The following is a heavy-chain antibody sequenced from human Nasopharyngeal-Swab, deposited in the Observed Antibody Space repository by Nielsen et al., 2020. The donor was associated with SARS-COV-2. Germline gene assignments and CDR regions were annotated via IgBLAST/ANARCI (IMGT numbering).Heavy chain of an antibody. CDR2: IYHSGGT. CDR3: ARRHHMVVPSPILGLGPIYYSHFTDV. Sequence: SETLSRTCAGSGGSVTSNDGWTWVRLLPGKGLEWIGEIYHSGGTDYDPSLKSRVSMSVDKSKNQFSLRLTSVTAADTAIYYCARRHHMVVPSPILGLGPIYYSHFTDVWGKGTTVTVSS. J-gene: IGHJ6*04. CDR1: GGSVTSNDG. V-gene: IGHV4-4*02. D-gene: IGHD2-2*02.